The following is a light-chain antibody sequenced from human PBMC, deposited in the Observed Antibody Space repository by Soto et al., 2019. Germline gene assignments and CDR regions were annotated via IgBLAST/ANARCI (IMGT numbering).Light chain of an antibody. CDR1: SSDVVSYNL. CDR3: CSFAGSSTLYV. Sequence: QSVLTQPASVSGSPGQSLTISCTGTSSDVVSYNLVSWYQQYPGKAPKLMIYEVFKRPSGVSNRFSGSKSGNTASLTISGLQAEDEADYYCCSFAGSSTLYVFGTGTKVTVL. CDR2: EVF. J-gene: IGLJ1*01. V-gene: IGLV2-23*02.